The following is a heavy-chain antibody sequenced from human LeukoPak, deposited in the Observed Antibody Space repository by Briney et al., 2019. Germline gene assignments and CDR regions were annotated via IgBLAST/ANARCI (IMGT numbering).Heavy chain of an antibody. CDR3: ARDSDGSMVRGLIPDGWFDP. D-gene: IGHD3-10*01. CDR2: ISANNGNT. Sequence: GASVKVSCTASGYTFISYGISWVRQAPGQGLEWMGWISANNGNTNYAQKINGRVTMTTDTPTSTAYMELRSLRSDDTAVYYCARDSDGSMVRGLIPDGWFDPWGQGTLVTVSS. J-gene: IGHJ5*02. CDR1: GYTFISYG. V-gene: IGHV1-18*01.